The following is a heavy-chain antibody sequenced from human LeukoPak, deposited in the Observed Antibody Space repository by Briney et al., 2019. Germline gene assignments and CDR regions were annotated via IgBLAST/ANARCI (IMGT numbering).Heavy chain of an antibody. Sequence: ASVKVSCKASGYTFTGFYMHWVRQAPGQGLEWMGYIYPNSGATKYAQRFQGRVTLTRDTSISTAYMELSGLRSDDTAVYYCGTLLSNGPFDYWGQGSLVTVSS. V-gene: IGHV1-2*02. CDR3: GTLLSNGPFDY. J-gene: IGHJ4*02. CDR1: GYTFTGFY. CDR2: IYPNSGAT.